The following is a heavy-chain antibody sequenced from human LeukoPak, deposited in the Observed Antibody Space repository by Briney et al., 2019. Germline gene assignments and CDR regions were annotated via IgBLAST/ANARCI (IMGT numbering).Heavy chain of an antibody. D-gene: IGHD1-26*01. CDR3: ARGRRELLRGSYFDY. CDR1: GYTFNSYD. V-gene: IGHV1-8*01. J-gene: IGHJ4*02. CDR2: MYPNSGNT. Sequence: ASVNVSCKASGYTFNSYDINWVRQATGQGLEWMGWMYPNSGNTGYAQKFQGRVTMTRNTSISTAYMELSSLRSEDTAVYYCARGRRELLRGSYFDYWGQGTLVTVSS.